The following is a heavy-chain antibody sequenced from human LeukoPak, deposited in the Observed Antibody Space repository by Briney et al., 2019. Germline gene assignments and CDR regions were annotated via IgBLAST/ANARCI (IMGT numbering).Heavy chain of an antibody. Sequence: GGSLRLSYTASGFTFGDHYMIWFRQAPGKGLEWVGFIRSRPNGGTSEYAVSVKGRFTISRDDSKSIAYLQMNSLKTEDTAVYSCSRFQAGANWFDPWGQGALVTVSS. J-gene: IGHJ5*02. V-gene: IGHV3-49*03. CDR1: GFTFGDHY. CDR2: IRSRPNGGTS. CDR3: SRFQAGANWFDP. D-gene: IGHD3-10*01.